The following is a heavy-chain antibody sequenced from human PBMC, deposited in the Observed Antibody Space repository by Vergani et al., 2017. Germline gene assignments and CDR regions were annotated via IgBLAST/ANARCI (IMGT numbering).Heavy chain of an antibody. V-gene: IGHV4-59*01. D-gene: IGHD3-10*01. Sequence: QVQLQESGPGLVKPSETLSLTCTVSGGSISSYYRSWIRQPPGKGLEWIGYIYYSGSTNYNPSLKSRVTISVDTSKNQFSLKLSSVTAADTAVYYCARESGVFYYGSGSYYSNWFDPWGQGTLVTVSS. J-gene: IGHJ5*02. CDR3: ARESGVFYYGSGSYYSNWFDP. CDR2: IYYSGST. CDR1: GGSISSYY.